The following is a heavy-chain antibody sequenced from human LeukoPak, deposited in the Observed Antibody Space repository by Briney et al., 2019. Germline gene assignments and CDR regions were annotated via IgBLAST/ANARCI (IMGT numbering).Heavy chain of an antibody. J-gene: IGHJ4*02. D-gene: IGHD5-18*01. CDR1: GFTFSNYE. CDR2: ISGSGSTI. CDR3: SRVRSGYSHENYFDY. Sequence: PGGSLRLSCAASGFTFSNYEMNWVRQAPGKGLEWVSYISGSGSTIYYADSVKGRFTISRDNPKDSRYLQMNSLRAEATAFDDFSRVRSGYSHENYFDYWGQGTLVTVSS. V-gene: IGHV3-48*03.